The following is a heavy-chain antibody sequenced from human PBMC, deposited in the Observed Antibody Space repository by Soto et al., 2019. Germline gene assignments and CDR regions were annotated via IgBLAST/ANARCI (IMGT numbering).Heavy chain of an antibody. Sequence: EVQLVESGGGLVQPGRSLRLSCAASGFTFDDYAMHWVRQAPGKGLEWVSGISWNSGSIGYADSVKGRFTISRDNAKNSLYLQMNILRAEDTALYYCAKDPYSSRFGWFDPWGQGTLVTVSS. D-gene: IGHD6-13*01. V-gene: IGHV3-9*01. J-gene: IGHJ5*02. CDR2: ISWNSGSI. CDR3: AKDPYSSRFGWFDP. CDR1: GFTFDDYA.